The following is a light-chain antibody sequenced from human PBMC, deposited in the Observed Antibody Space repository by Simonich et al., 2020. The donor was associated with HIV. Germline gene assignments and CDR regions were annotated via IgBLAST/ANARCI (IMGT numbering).Light chain of an antibody. CDR2: EGN. V-gene: IGLV2-14*02. CDR3: SSYTSGSTVV. J-gene: IGLJ2*01. CDR1: NRDAGSYNL. Sequence: QSALPQPASVTGSPGQSITISCTGTNRDAGSYNLVSWYQHHPGKAPKLIIYEGNKRPSGVSNRCSGSKPGNTASLTISGLQAEDEADYYCSSYTSGSTVVFGGGTKLTVL.